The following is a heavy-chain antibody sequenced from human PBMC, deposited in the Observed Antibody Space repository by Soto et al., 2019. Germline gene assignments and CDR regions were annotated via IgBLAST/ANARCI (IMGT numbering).Heavy chain of an antibody. Sequence: QMQLVESGGGVVQPGESLRLSCAASGFTFNYYPMHWVRQTPGKGLEWVAVISFDGSNKYYADSVKGRFTTSRDNSKNMLYLQMNSLRAEDAAVYYCARLPGALVAVLYIYPLDGREAMSDVDVWGQGTTVSVSS. J-gene: IGHJ6*02. V-gene: IGHV3-30-3*01. CDR1: GFTFNYYP. CDR2: ISFDGSNK. CDR3: ARLPGALVAVLYIYPLDGREAMSDVDV. D-gene: IGHD6-19*01.